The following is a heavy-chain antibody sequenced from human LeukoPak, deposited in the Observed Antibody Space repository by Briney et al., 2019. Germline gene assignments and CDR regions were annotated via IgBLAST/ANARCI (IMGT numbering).Heavy chain of an antibody. CDR1: GGSIINYY. V-gene: IGHV4-59*01. Sequence: SETLSLTCTVSGGSIINYYWTWIRQPPAKELEWIGHIYYTGSTNYNPSLNSRVTISVDTSKKQFSLRLTSVIAADTAVYYCARVAKHFRGGLSFYFMDVWGIGATVTISS. D-gene: IGHD3-3*02. CDR2: IYYTGST. CDR3: ARVAKHFRGGLSFYFMDV. J-gene: IGHJ6*03.